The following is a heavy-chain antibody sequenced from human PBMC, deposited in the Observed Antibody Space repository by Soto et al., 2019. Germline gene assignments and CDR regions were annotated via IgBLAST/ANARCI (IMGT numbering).Heavy chain of an antibody. CDR3: TAGADPTKYSSSWYEFDY. V-gene: IGHV3-15*01. CDR1: GFTFSNAW. D-gene: IGHD6-13*01. J-gene: IGHJ4*02. Sequence: EVQLVESGGGLVKPGGSLRLSCAASGFTFSNAWMSWVRQAPGKGLEWVGRIKSKTDGGTTDYAAPVKGRFTISRDDSKNTLYLRMNSLKTEDTAVYYCTAGADPTKYSSSWYEFDYWGQGTLVTVSS. CDR2: IKSKTDGGTT.